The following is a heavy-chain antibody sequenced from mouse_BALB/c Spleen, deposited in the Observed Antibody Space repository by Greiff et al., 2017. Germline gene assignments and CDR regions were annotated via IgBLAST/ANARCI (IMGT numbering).Heavy chain of an antibody. D-gene: IGHD2-4*01. CDR3: ARHDYDGGTYYWYFDV. V-gene: IGHV2-6-7*01. CDR1: GFSLTGYG. J-gene: IGHJ1*01. CDR2: IWGDGST. Sequence: VQLKESGPGLVAPSQSLSITCTVSGFSLTGYGENWVRQPPGKGLEWLGMIWGDGSTDYNSALKSRLSISKDNSKSQVFLKMNSLQTDDTARYYCARHDYDGGTYYWYFDVWGAGTTVTVSS.